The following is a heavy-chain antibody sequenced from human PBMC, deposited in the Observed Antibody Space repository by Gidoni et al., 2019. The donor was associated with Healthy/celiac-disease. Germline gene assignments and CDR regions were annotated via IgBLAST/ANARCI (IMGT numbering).Heavy chain of an antibody. Sequence: EVQLVESGGGLVKPGGSLRLSCAASGFTFSNAWMSWVRQAPGKGLEWVGRIKSKTDGGTTDYAAPVKGRFTISRDDSKNTLYLQMNSLKTEDTAVYYCTTVARVRYDFWSGYYRYFDIWGQGTMVTVSS. CDR3: TTVARVRYDFWSGYYRYFDI. CDR1: GFTFSNAW. D-gene: IGHD3-3*01. V-gene: IGHV3-15*01. CDR2: IKSKTDGGTT. J-gene: IGHJ3*02.